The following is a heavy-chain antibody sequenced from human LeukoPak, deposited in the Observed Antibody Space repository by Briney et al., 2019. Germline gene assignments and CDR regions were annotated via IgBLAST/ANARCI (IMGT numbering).Heavy chain of an antibody. CDR3: ARDRVMITFGGVIDY. D-gene: IGHD3-16*01. CDR2: IWYDGSNK. CDR1: GFTFSSYG. V-gene: IGHV3-33*01. J-gene: IGHJ4*02. Sequence: GGSLRLSCAASGFTFSSYGMHWVRQAPGKGLEWVAVIWYDGSNKYYADSVKGRFTISRDNSKNTLYLQMNSLRAEDTAVYYCARDRVMITFGGVIDYWGQGTLVTVSS.